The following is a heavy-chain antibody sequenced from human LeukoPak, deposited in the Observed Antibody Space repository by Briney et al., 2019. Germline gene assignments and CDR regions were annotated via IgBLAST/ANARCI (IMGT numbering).Heavy chain of an antibody. CDR1: GGSFSGYY. V-gene: IGHV4-34*01. CDR3: AVYSSSWYHGSDY. Sequence: SETLSLTCAVYGGSFSGYYWSWIRQPPGKGLEWIGEINHSGSTNYNPSLKSRVTISVDTSKNQFSLKLSSVTAADTAMYYCAVYSSSWYHGSDYWGQGTLVTVSS. J-gene: IGHJ4*02. D-gene: IGHD6-13*01. CDR2: INHSGST.